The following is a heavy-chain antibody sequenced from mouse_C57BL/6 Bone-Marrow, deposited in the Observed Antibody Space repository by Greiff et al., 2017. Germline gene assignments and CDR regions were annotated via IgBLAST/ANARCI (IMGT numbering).Heavy chain of an antibody. CDR3: AGFYGYFYYFDY. J-gene: IGHJ2*01. CDR2: LDPSDSYT. CDR1: GYTFTSYW. V-gene: IGHV1-50*01. Sequence: QVQLQQPGAELVKPGASVKLSCKASGYTFTSYWMQWVKQRPGQGLEWIGELDPSDSYTNYNQTFKGKATLTVDTSSSTAYMQLSSLTSEDSAVYYGAGFYGYFYYFDYWGQGTTLTVSS. D-gene: IGHD2-2*01.